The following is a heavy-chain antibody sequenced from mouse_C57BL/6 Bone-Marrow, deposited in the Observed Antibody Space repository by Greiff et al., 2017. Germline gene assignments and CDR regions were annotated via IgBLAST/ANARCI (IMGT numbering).Heavy chain of an antibody. CDR3: ASFITTVVAGDY. D-gene: IGHD1-1*01. V-gene: IGHV5-17*01. Sequence: EVQLVESGGGLVKPGGSLKLSCAASGFTFSDYGMHWVRQAPEKGLEWVAYISRGSSTTYYADTVKGRFTISRDNAKNTLFLQMTSLRSEYTAMYYCASFITTVVAGDYWGQGTTLTVSS. CDR2: ISRGSSTT. CDR1: GFTFSDYG. J-gene: IGHJ2*01.